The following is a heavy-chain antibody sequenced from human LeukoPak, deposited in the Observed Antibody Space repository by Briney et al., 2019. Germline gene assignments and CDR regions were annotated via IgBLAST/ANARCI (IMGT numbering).Heavy chain of an antibody. CDR3: ARALLSRRHSSTWYPLDS. CDR1: GGSFNAYY. D-gene: IGHD6-13*01. J-gene: IGHJ4*02. V-gene: IGHV4-34*01. CDR2: IHHSGST. Sequence: SETLSLTCAVYGGSFNAYYWNWIRQPPGEGLEWIGEIHHSGSTNYNPSLKSRATLSVDTSKSRFSLKLTSMTAADTAVYFCARALLSRRHSSTWYPLDSWGQGTLVTVSS.